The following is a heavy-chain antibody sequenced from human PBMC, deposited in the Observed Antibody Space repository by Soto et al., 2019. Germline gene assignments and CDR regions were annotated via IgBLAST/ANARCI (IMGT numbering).Heavy chain of an antibody. CDR1: GLTVRGKKY. Sequence: VASGGGWIQPGGSLRLSCAALGLTVRGKKYITWVRQAPGKGLEWVSALYDVDGTYYADSAKGRFTISRDNSNNIIYLQMNSLGPDDTAVYYCASWLEREPAYDIWGLGTMVTVSS. CDR2: LYDVDGT. V-gene: IGHV3-53*01. D-gene: IGHD1-1*01. J-gene: IGHJ3*02. CDR3: ASWLEREPAYDI.